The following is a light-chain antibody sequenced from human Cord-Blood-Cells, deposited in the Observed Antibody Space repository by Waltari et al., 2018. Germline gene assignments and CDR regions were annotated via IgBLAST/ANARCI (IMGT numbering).Light chain of an antibody. CDR2: DVS. J-gene: IGLJ3*02. CDR3: SSYTSSSTWV. V-gene: IGLV2-14*03. Sequence: QSALPQPASVSGSPGQSITISCTGPSSDVGGYNYVSWYKQHPGKAPKLMIYDVSNRPSGVSNRFSGSKSGNTASLTISGLQAEDEADYYCSSYTSSSTWVFGGGTKLTVL. CDR1: SSDVGGYNY.